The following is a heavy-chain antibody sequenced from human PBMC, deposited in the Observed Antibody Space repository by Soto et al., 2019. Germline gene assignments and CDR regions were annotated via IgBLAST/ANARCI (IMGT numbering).Heavy chain of an antibody. CDR2: ISAYNGNT. V-gene: IGHV1-18*01. Sequence: ASVKVSCKASGYTFTSYGISWVRQAPGQGLEWMGWISAYNGNTNYAQKLQGRVTMTTDTSTSTAYMGLRSLRSDDTAVYYCARDPGLAVDGTRAFDLWGQGTMVTVSS. J-gene: IGHJ3*01. CDR1: GYTFTSYG. CDR3: ARDPGLAVDGTRAFDL. D-gene: IGHD6-13*01.